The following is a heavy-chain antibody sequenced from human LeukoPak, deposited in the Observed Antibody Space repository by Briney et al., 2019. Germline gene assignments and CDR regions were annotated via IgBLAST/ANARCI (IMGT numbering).Heavy chain of an antibody. CDR2: ISSSGSTI. V-gene: IGHV3-48*03. J-gene: IGHJ4*02. CDR3: ARGGSGSYSFSDY. Sequence: GGSLRLSCAASGFTFSSYEMNWVRQAPGKGLEWVSYISSSGSTIYYADSVKGRFTISRDNAKNSLYLQMNSLRAEDTAVYYCARGGSGSYSFSDYWGQGTLVTVSS. D-gene: IGHD3-10*01. CDR1: GFTFSSYE.